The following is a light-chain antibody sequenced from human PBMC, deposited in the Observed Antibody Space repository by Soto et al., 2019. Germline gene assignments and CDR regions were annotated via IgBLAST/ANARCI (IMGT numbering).Light chain of an antibody. V-gene: IGLV1-40*01. CDR3: HSYDSSLSASV. J-gene: IGLJ1*01. Sequence: HYVLTQTPSVSGAPGQRVTISCTGRSSNIGAGYDVHWYQHLPGTAPKLLIYGTTNRPSGVPDRFSGSKSGISASLAITGLQAEDEADYYCHSYDSSLSASVFGAGTKVTVL. CDR1: SSNIGAGYD. CDR2: GTT.